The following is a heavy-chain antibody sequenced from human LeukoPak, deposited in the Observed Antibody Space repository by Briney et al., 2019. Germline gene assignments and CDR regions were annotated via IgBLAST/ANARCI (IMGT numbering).Heavy chain of an antibody. CDR3: ASERPSSSWYDY. CDR2: ISSSSSYI. D-gene: IGHD6-13*01. V-gene: IGHV3-21*01. Sequence: GGSLRLSCAASGCTFSSYSMNWVRQAPGKGLEWVSSISSSSSYIYYADSVKGRFTISRDNAKNSLYLQMNSLRAEDTAVYYCASERPSSSWYDYWGQGTLVTVSS. J-gene: IGHJ4*02. CDR1: GCTFSSYS.